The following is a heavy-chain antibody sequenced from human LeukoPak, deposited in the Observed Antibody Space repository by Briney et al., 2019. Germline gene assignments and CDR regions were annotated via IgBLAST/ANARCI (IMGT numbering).Heavy chain of an antibody. V-gene: IGHV3-74*01. D-gene: IGHD1-1*01. CDR1: GFPFSVAW. CDR3: AKDWFATTVY. CDR2: ITTDETT. Sequence: GGSLRLSCAASGFPFSVAWMHWFRQVPGKGLMWVSRITTDETTTYADSVRGRFTISRDNAKNTVYLQMNSLRVEDTAVYYCAKDWFATTVYWGQGILVTVSS. J-gene: IGHJ4*02.